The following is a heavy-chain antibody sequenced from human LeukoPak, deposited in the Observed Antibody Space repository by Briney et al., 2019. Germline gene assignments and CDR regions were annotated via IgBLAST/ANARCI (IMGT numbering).Heavy chain of an antibody. Sequence: GEALKISCKGSGYSFTRYYIGWVRQMPGKGLEWMGIIYPGDSDTRYSPSFQGQVTISADKSISTAYLQWSSLKASDTAMYYCARYRYCSGGNCYGPDYWGQGTLVTVSS. J-gene: IGHJ4*02. CDR1: GYSFTRYY. D-gene: IGHD2-15*01. CDR3: ARYRYCSGGNCYGPDY. CDR2: IYPGDSDT. V-gene: IGHV5-51*01.